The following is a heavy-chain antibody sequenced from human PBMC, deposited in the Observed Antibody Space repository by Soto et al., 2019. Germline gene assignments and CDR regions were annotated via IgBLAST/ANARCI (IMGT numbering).Heavy chain of an antibody. V-gene: IGHV4-39*01. Sequence: QLQLQESGPGLVKPSETLSLTCTVSGGSISSSSYYWGWIRQPPGKGLEWIGSIYYSGSTYYNPSLKSRVTISVDTSKNQFSLKLSSVTAADTAVYYCARRRAGYCSSGSCQAQFDYWGQGTLVTVSS. CDR1: GGSISSSSYY. D-gene: IGHD2-15*01. J-gene: IGHJ4*02. CDR3: ARRRAGYCSSGSCQAQFDY. CDR2: IYYSGST.